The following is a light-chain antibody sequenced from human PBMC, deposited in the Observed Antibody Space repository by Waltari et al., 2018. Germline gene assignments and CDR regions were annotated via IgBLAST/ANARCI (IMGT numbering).Light chain of an antibody. CDR2: STS. V-gene: IGLV7-43*01. CDR1: TGAVTSNYY. J-gene: IGLJ3*02. CDR3: LLYYGDAWV. Sequence: QTVVTQEPSLTVSPGGTVTLTCASSTGAVTSNYYPNWLQQKPGQPPRTMIYSTSNKHSWTPVRFSGSLRGGKAALTLSGVQPEDEAEYYCLLYYGDAWVFGGGTKLTVL.